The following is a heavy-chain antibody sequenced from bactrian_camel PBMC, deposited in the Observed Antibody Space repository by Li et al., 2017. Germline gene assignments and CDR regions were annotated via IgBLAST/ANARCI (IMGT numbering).Heavy chain of an antibody. J-gene: IGHJ4*01. CDR3: GSRFGLY. CDR1: GLTGDGFY. V-gene: IGHV3S6*01. Sequence: HVQLVESGGGSVQAGGSVRLSCVTSGLTGDGFYVAWIRQAPGKEREGVASIYSDGSNTYYADSVKGRFTISRDNTKNTVYLQMNSLKTEDTAVYYCGSRFGLYWGQGTQVTVS. CDR2: IYSDGSNT.